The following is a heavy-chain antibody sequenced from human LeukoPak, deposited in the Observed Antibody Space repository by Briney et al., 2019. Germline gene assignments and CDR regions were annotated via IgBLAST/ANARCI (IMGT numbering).Heavy chain of an antibody. CDR1: GFTFSSYW. CDR3: VRDPHIYGSSSGDY. J-gene: IGHJ4*02. CDR2: INQDGSEK. Sequence: GGSLRLSCAASGFTFSSYWMNWVRQAPGKGLEWVANINQDGSEKYYVDSVEGRFTVSRDNAQNSFHVQMNSLGVEDTAVYYCVRDPHIYGSSSGDYWGQGALVTVTS. D-gene: IGHD6-6*01. V-gene: IGHV3-7*01.